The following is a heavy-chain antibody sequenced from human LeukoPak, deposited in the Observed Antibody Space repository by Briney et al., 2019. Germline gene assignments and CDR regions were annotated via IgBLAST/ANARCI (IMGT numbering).Heavy chain of an antibody. CDR2: IYPGDSDT. CDR3: ARRNTAMVEGIDY. CDR1: GYSFTSYW. V-gene: IGHV5-51*01. D-gene: IGHD5-18*01. J-gene: IGHJ4*02. Sequence: GESLKISCQGSGYSFTSYWIGWVRQMPGKGLEWMGIIYPGDSDTRYSPSFQGQVTISADKSISTAYLQWSSLKASDTAMYYCARRNTAMVEGIDYWGQGTLVTVSS.